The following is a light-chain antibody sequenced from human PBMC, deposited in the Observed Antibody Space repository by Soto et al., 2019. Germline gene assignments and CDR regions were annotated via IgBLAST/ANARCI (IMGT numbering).Light chain of an antibody. Sequence: EVVMTQSPATLSVSPGERATLSCRASRGIGSTLAWYQQKPGQTPRLLIYDTSTRATGVPGRFIGSRSGTEFTVTITSLQSEDFAIYYCQHYVTWPLAFGGGTRVENK. CDR1: RGIGST. CDR2: DTS. CDR3: QHYVTWPLA. J-gene: IGKJ4*01. V-gene: IGKV3-15*01.